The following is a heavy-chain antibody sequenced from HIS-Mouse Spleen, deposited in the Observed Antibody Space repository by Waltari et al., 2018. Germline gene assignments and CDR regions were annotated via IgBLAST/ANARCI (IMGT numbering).Heavy chain of an antibody. D-gene: IGHD7-27*01. CDR1: GFTVSSNF. V-gene: IGHV3-66*01. CDR2: IYSGGST. Sequence: EVQLVESGGGLVQPGGYLRLSCAASGFTVSSNFMSWVRQAPGKGLEWVSVIYSGGSTYYADSVKGRFTISRDNSKNTLYLQLNSLRAEDTAVYYCARSNWYFDYWGQGTLVTVSS. CDR3: ARSNWYFDY. J-gene: IGHJ4*02.